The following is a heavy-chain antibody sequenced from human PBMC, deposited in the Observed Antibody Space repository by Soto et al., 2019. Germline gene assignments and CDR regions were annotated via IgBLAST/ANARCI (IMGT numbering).Heavy chain of an antibody. CDR3: ARDRVLRYFDWPSAFDI. CDR2: IYYSGST. D-gene: IGHD3-9*01. J-gene: IGHJ3*02. Sequence: PSETLSLTCTVSGGSISSYYWSWIRQPPGKGLEWIGYIYYSGSTNYNPSLKSRVTISVDTSKNQFSLKLSSVTAADTAVYYCARDRVLRYFDWPSAFDIWGQGTMVTVSS. V-gene: IGHV4-59*01. CDR1: GGSISSYY.